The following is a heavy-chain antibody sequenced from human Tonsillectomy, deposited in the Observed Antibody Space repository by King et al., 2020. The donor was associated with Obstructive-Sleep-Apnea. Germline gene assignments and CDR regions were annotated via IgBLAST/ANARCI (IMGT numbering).Heavy chain of an antibody. CDR3: AKDSSSSWYYFDY. CDR2: INLDGGTT. J-gene: IGHJ4*02. V-gene: IGHV3-43D*03. D-gene: IGHD6-13*01. CDR1: GFMFDDYA. Sequence: VQLVESGGVVVQPGGSLRLSCEASGFMFDDYAMHWGRQAPGEGLEWGSLINLDGGTTSYSDSVKGRFTISRDNSKNSLYLHTNSLRVEDTALYYCAKDSSSSWYYFDYWGQGTLVTVSS.